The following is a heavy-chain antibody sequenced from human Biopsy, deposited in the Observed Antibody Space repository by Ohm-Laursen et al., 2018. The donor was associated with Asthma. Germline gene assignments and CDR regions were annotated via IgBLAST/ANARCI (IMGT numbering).Heavy chain of an antibody. CDR1: GFTFRSYA. V-gene: IGHV3-30-3*01. CDR3: ARDVMEWYLPAFDF. CDR2: GGSYYDGGLK. J-gene: IGHJ4*02. Sequence: SFRLSCAASGFTFRSYAMHWVRQAPGKGLEWVAVGGSYYDGGLKYYADSVNGRFTVSRDDSKNTLYLQMNSLRPDDTAVYYCARDVMEWYLPAFDFWGQGTLVTVSS. D-gene: IGHD3-3*01.